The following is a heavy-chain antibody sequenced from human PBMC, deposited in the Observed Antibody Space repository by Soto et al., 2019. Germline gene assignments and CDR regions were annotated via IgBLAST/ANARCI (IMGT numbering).Heavy chain of an antibody. Sequence: ASVKVSCKASGYTFTSYGISWVRQAPGQGLEWMGWISAYNGNTNYAQKLQGRVTMTTDTSTSTAYMELRSLRSDDTAVYYCARDVGYSGSYYETFDYWGQGTLVTVSS. D-gene: IGHD1-26*01. CDR3: ARDVGYSGSYYETFDY. CDR2: ISAYNGNT. J-gene: IGHJ4*02. CDR1: GYTFTSYG. V-gene: IGHV1-18*01.